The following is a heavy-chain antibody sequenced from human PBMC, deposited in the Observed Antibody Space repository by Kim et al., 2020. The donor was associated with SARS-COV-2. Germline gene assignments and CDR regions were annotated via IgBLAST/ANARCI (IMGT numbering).Heavy chain of an antibody. Sequence: GGSLRLSCAASGFTFSSYAMSWVRQAPGKGLEWVSVIYSGGSSTYYADSVKGRFTISRDNSKNTLYLQMNSLRAEDTAVYYCAKDLSIAVAGTGDDDAFDIWGQGTMVTVSS. CDR1: GFTFSSYA. CDR3: AKDLSIAVAGTGDDDAFDI. CDR2: IYSGGSST. V-gene: IGHV3-23*03. D-gene: IGHD6-19*01. J-gene: IGHJ3*02.